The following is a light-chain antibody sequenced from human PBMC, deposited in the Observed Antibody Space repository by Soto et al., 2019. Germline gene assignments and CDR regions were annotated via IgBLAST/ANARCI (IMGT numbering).Light chain of an antibody. J-gene: IGKJ1*01. CDR3: QQHQT. CDR1: QSVTSKY. CDR2: DAS. Sequence: IVLTQSPGTLSLSPGEIATLSCRASQSVTSKYLAWVQQKPGQTPRLLIYDASNRATGIPARFSGSGSGTDFTLTISSLEPEDFAVYYCQQHQTFGQGTKVDIK. V-gene: IGKV3-11*01.